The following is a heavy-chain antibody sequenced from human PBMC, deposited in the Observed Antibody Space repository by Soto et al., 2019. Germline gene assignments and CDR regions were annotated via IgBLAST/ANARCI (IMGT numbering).Heavy chain of an antibody. V-gene: IGHV3-15*07. Sequence: EVQVVESGGGLVKPGGSLRLSCATSGFTLSKAWMNWVRQAPGKGLEWVGRIRSTTDGGTTDYAAPVKGRFTISRDDSKITLYLQMNSLKTEDTAVYYCVTDQGYFQHWGQGTLVTVSS. CDR3: VTDQGYFQH. D-gene: IGHD6-13*01. J-gene: IGHJ1*01. CDR2: IRSTTDGGTT. CDR1: GFTLSKAW.